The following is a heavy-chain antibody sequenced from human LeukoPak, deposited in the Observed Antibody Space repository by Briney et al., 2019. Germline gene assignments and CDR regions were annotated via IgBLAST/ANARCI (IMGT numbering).Heavy chain of an antibody. D-gene: IGHD5-18*01. Sequence: GGSLRLSCAASGFTFSSYEMNWVRQAPGKGLEWVSYISSSGSTIYYADSVKGRFTISRDNSKNSLYLQMNSLRAEDTAVYYCARDLNRYGYYDYFDYWGQGTLVTVSS. CDR3: ARDLNRYGYYDYFDY. CDR2: ISSSGSTI. J-gene: IGHJ4*02. V-gene: IGHV3-48*03. CDR1: GFTFSSYE.